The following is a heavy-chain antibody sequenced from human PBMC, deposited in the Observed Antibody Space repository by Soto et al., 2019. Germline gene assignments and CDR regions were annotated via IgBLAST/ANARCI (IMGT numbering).Heavy chain of an antibody. CDR2: INPNSGGT. V-gene: IGHV1-2*04. D-gene: IGHD2-8*01. Sequence: ASVKVSCNASGYTFTGYYMHWVRQAPGQGLEWMGWINPNSGGTNYAQKFQGWVTMTRDTSISTAYMELSRLRSDDTAVYYCARGYCTNGVCYYTPYYFDYWGQGTLVTVSS. J-gene: IGHJ4*02. CDR3: ARGYCTNGVCYYTPYYFDY. CDR1: GYTFTGYY.